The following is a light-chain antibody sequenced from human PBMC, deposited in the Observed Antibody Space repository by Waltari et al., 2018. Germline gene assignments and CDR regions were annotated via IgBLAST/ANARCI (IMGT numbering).Light chain of an antibody. J-gene: IGLJ3*02. CDR2: EVT. CDR3: CSYGGSDNWV. CDR1: SSDVARYDY. V-gene: IGLV2-8*01. Sequence: QSALTQFPSASGSPGQSVTISCTGTSSDVARYDYVSWYQQHPGKAPKLVIYEVTKRPSGVPGRFSGAKSGNTASLTVSGLQAEDEAIYYCCSYGGSDNWVFGGGTKLTVL.